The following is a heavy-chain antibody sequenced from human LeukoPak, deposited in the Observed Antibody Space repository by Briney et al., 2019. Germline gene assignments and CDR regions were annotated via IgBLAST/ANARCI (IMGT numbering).Heavy chain of an antibody. J-gene: IGHJ3*02. V-gene: IGHV3-9*01. Sequence: PGGSLRLSCAASGFTFDESAMHWVRQAPGKGLEWVSGIGWDSNSIIYADSVKGRFTISRDNAKNSLYLQMNSLRAKDTALYYCAKAMAAPGAFDIWGQGTVVTVSS. CDR3: AKAMAAPGAFDI. CDR1: GFTFDESA. D-gene: IGHD5-24*01. CDR2: IGWDSNSI.